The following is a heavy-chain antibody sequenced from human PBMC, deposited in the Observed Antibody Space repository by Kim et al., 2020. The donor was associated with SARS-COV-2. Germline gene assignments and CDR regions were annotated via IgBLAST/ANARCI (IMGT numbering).Heavy chain of an antibody. CDR3: VRGVTTSGY. Sequence: ASLHFSFPSSFFTFTYTYIYWVRQAPGQGLEWMGWINPNSGGTKFAQKFQGRVTMTRDTSITTAYLELSSLRSDDTAVYYCVRGVTTSGYWGQGTLVTVSS. CDR1: FFTFTYTY. D-gene: IGHD1-1*01. V-gene: IGHV1-2*02. CDR2: INPNSGGT. J-gene: IGHJ4*02.